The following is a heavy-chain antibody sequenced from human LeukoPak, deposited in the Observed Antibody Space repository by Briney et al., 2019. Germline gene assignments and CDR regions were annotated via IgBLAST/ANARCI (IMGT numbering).Heavy chain of an antibody. CDR1: GFTFSSYA. Sequence: TGGSLRLSCAASGFTFSSYAISWVRQAPGKGLEWVSAISGSGGSTYYADSVKGRFTISRDNSKNTLYLQMNSLRAEDTAVYYCAKETYYYDSSGIFDYWGQGTLVTVSS. V-gene: IGHV3-23*01. CDR3: AKETYYYDSSGIFDY. CDR2: ISGSGGST. J-gene: IGHJ4*02. D-gene: IGHD3-22*01.